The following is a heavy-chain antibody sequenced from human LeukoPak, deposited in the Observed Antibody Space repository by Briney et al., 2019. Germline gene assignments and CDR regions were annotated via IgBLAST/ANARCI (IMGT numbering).Heavy chain of an antibody. Sequence: GGSLRLSCAASGFTFSTYNMNWVRQAPGKGLERVSSISSSGNYINYADSVKGRFTTSRDNAKDSLYLQMNSLRAEDTAVYYCARDNFWEQYYFDYWGQGTLVTVSS. J-gene: IGHJ4*02. V-gene: IGHV3-21*01. CDR3: ARDNFWEQYYFDY. D-gene: IGHD1-26*01. CDR1: GFTFSTYN. CDR2: ISSSGNYI.